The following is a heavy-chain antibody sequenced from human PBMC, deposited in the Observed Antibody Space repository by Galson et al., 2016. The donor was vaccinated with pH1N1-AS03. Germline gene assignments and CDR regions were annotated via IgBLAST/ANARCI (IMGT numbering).Heavy chain of an antibody. Sequence: SLRLSCAASGFTFSNLWMHWVRQGPGKGLVWVARVNGDGSSTTYADSVKGRFTISSDNAKNTVYLQMISLRAEDTAVYYCATGRGYYYEYWGQGTLVTVSS. D-gene: IGHD3-10*01. V-gene: IGHV3-74*01. J-gene: IGHJ4*02. CDR3: ATGRGYYYEY. CDR1: GFTFSNLW. CDR2: VNGDGSST.